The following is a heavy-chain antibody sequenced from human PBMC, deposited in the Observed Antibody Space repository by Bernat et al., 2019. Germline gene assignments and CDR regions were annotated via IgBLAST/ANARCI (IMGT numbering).Heavy chain of an antibody. Sequence: QVQLVESGGGVVQPGRSLRLSCAASGFTFSSYGMHWVRQAPGKGLEWVAVIWYDGSNKYYADSVKGRFTISRDNSKNTLYLQMNSLRAEDTAVYYCARGAMAGTGSYYYGMDVWGQGTTVTVSS. CDR1: GFTFSSYG. CDR2: IWYDGSNK. CDR3: ARGAMAGTGSYYYGMDV. D-gene: IGHD6-19*01. J-gene: IGHJ6*02. V-gene: IGHV3-33*01.